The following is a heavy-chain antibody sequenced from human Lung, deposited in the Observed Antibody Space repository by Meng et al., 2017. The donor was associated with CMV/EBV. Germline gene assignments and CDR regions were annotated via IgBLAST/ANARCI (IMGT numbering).Heavy chain of an antibody. CDR3: ARVFGDITGYVFDY. CDR1: GDSVSSNSAT. Sequence: SXTXXLTXXISGDSVSSNSATWNWIRQSPSRGLEWLGRTYYKSKWNHDYAVSVKSRISFNPDTSKTQFSLQLSSVTPEDTAVYYCARVFGDITGYVFDYWGQGXLVTVSS. D-gene: IGHD3-22*01. J-gene: IGHJ4*02. V-gene: IGHV6-1*01. CDR2: TYYKSKWNH.